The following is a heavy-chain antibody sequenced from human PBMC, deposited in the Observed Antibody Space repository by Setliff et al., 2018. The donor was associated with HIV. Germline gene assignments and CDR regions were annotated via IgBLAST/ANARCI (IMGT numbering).Heavy chain of an antibody. D-gene: IGHD5-18*01. Sequence: SETLSLTCSVSGGSINNDIYFWTWIRQHPGKGLEWIGYIYYSGNTYYHPSLKSRVTISVDTSKNQFSLKLSSVTAADTAVYYCARSVDTTLVPAYYFDYWGQGTLVTVSS. CDR3: ARSVDTTLVPAYYFDY. V-gene: IGHV4-30-4*01. CDR1: GGSINNDIYF. CDR2: IYYSGNT. J-gene: IGHJ4*02.